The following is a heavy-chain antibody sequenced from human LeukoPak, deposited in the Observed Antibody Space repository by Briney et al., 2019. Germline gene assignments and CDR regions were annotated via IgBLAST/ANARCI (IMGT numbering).Heavy chain of an antibody. CDR3: ARLVEMATEFDY. CDR1: GFTFSSYG. J-gene: IGHJ4*02. CDR2: IRYDGSNK. V-gene: IGHV3-30*02. Sequence: GGSLRLSCAASGFTFSSYGMHWVRQAPGKGLEWVAFIRYDGSNKYYADSVKGRFTISRDNAKNSLYLQMNSLRAEDTAVYYCARLVEMATEFDYWGQGTLVTVSS. D-gene: IGHD5-24*01.